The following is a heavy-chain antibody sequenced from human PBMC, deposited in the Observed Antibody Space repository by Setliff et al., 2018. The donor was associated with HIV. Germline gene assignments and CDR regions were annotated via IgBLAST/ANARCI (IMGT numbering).Heavy chain of an antibody. D-gene: IGHD3-22*01. CDR2: ISPSGTYI. V-gene: IGHV3-21*01. J-gene: IGHJ4*02. Sequence: GGSLRLSCAASGFTFSDHSMDWVRQAPGKGLEWVSFISPSGTYIHYADSLKGRFTISRDNAKNSLYLQMNSLRAEDTAVYYCARDPPWNYDSSGYPYYFDYWGQGTLVTVSS. CDR3: ARDPPWNYDSSGYPYYFDY. CDR1: GFTFSDHS.